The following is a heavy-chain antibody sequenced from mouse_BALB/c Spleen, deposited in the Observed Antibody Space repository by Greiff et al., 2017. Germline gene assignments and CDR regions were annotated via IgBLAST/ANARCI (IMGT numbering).Heavy chain of an antibody. CDR1: GFTFSSYA. CDR3: ARGDYYGSSDLAWFAY. V-gene: IGHV5-9-3*01. D-gene: IGHD1-1*01. CDR2: ISSGGSYT. Sequence: EVHLVESGGGLVKPGGSLKLSCAASGFTFSSYAMSWVRQTPEKRLEWVATISSGGSYTYYPDSVKGRFTISRDNAKNTLYLQMSSLRSEDTAMYYCARGDYYGSSDLAWFAYWGQGTLVTVSA. J-gene: IGHJ3*01.